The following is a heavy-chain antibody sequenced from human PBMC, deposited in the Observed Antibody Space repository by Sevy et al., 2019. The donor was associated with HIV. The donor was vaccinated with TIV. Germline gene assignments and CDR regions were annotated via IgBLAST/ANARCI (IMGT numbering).Heavy chain of an antibody. CDR3: ASSRGITSPYYYGMDV. CDR1: GYTFIGYY. V-gene: IGHV1-2*02. J-gene: IGHJ6*02. D-gene: IGHD3-10*01. Sequence: ASVKVSCKASGYTFIGYYMHWVRQAPGQGLEYMGWIKPNSGGTNYTQKFQGRVTMTRDTSINTAYMELSSLRSDDTAVYYWASSRGITSPYYYGMDVWGQGTTVTVSS. CDR2: IKPNSGGT.